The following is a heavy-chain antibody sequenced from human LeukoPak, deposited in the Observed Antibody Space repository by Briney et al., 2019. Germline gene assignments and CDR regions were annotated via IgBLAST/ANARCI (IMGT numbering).Heavy chain of an antibody. J-gene: IGHJ4*02. CDR1: GFTFSSYA. D-gene: IGHD6-13*01. Sequence: GGSLRLSCAASGFTFSSYAMSWVRQAPGKGLEWVSAISGSGGSTYYADSVKGRFTISRDNSKNTLYLQMNSLRAEDTAVYYCASHSSSWHNLFDYWDQGTLVTVSS. CDR3: ASHSSSWHNLFDY. CDR2: ISGSGGST. V-gene: IGHV3-23*01.